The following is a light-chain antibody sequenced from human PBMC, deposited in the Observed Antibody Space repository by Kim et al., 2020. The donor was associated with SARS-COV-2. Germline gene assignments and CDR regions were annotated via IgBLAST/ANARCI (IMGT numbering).Light chain of an antibody. CDR1: QSLLHSNGYKY. Sequence: EPASISCRSSQSLLHSNGYKYLDWYLQKPGQSPQLLIYLGFNRASGVPDRFSGSGSGTDFTLKISRVEAEDVGVYYCMQALQTPYTFGQGTKLEI. CDR3: MQALQTPYT. CDR2: LGF. J-gene: IGKJ2*01. V-gene: IGKV2-28*01.